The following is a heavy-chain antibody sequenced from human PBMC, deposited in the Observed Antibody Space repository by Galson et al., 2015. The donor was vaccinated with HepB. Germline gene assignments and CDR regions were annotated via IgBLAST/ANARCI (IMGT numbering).Heavy chain of an antibody. Sequence: SLRLSCAASGFTFSSYAMHWVRQAPGMGLEWVAVISYDGCNKYYADSVKGRFTISRDNSKNTLYLQMNSLRAEDTAVYYCAREGNPRYYFDYWGQGTLVTVSS. D-gene: IGHD4-23*01. J-gene: IGHJ4*02. CDR3: AREGNPRYYFDY. CDR1: GFTFSSYA. CDR2: ISYDGCNK. V-gene: IGHV3-30-3*01.